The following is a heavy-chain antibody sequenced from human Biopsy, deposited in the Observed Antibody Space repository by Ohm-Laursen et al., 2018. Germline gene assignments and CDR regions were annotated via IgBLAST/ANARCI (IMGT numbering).Heavy chain of an antibody. Sequence: PPGTLSLTCTVSGGSISSDYWSWIRQNPGKGLEWIGYIYYSGSTNYNPSLKSRVTISVDTSKNQFSLRLNSVTAADTAVYYCARATNSTGWPYYYFYGMDVWGQGTTVTVSS. CDR1: GGSISSDY. V-gene: IGHV4-59*01. CDR2: IYYSGST. D-gene: IGHD2/OR15-2a*01. CDR3: ARATNSTGWPYYYFYGMDV. J-gene: IGHJ6*02.